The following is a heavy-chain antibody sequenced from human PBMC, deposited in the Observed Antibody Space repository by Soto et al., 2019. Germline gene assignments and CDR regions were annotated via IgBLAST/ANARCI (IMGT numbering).Heavy chain of an antibody. J-gene: IGHJ6*02. CDR1: GGTFSSYA. Sequence: QVQLVQSGAEVKKPGSSVKVSCKASGGTFSSYAISWVRQAPGQGLEWMGGIIPIFGTANYAQKCQGRVTITADESTSTAYMELSSLRSEDTAVYYCARDYDFWSGYYGYYYYGMDVWGQGTTVTVSS. V-gene: IGHV1-69*01. D-gene: IGHD3-3*01. CDR3: ARDYDFWSGYYGYYYYGMDV. CDR2: IIPIFGTA.